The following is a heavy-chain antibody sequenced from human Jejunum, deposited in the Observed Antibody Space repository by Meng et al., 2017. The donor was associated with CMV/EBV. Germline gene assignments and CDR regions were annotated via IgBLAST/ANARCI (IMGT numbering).Heavy chain of an antibody. V-gene: IGHV1-2*02. CDR1: GYAFTGYY. J-gene: IGHJ4*02. CDR2: INPSSGAI. Sequence: VPSVASGAEVKKPGASVKASCKASGYAFTGYYIHWLRQAPGQGLEWMGWINPSSGAIFYAQKFQDRVTMSRETSITTVYMDLSSLRSDDTAVYFCSRGGGGDGTYLLDYWGQGTLVTVSS. CDR3: SRGGGGDGTYLLDY. D-gene: IGHD2-21*01.